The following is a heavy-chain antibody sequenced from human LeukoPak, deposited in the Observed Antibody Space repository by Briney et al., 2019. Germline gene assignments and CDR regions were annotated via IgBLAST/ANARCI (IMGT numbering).Heavy chain of an antibody. D-gene: IGHD6-19*01. CDR3: ARREGWLVKRLDAFDI. V-gene: IGHV4-59*08. CDR2: IYYSGST. J-gene: IGHJ3*02. Sequence: SETLSLTCTVSGGSISSYYWSWIRQPPGKGLEWIGYIYYSGSTNYNPSLKSRVTISVDASKNQFSLKLSSVTAADTAVYYCARREGWLVKRLDAFDIWGQGTMVTVSS. CDR1: GGSISSYY.